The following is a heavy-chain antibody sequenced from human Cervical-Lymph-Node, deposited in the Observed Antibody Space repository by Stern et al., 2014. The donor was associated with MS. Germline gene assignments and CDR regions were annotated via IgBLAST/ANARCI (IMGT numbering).Heavy chain of an antibody. Sequence: EVQLEESGGGLVQPGRSLRLSCAASGFTFDDYAMHWVRRAPGQGLEWVSSISSKSGTIGYADSVKGRFTISRDNAKNSVFLQMNNLRPEDTAFYYCAKDMRGVGFGVDVWGQGTTVTVSS. CDR1: GFTFDDYA. V-gene: IGHV3-9*01. CDR3: AKDMRGVGFGVDV. J-gene: IGHJ6*02. D-gene: IGHD5-12*01. CDR2: ISSKSGTI.